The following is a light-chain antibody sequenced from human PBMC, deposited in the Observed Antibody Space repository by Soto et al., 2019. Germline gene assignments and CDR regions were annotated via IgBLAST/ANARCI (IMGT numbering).Light chain of an antibody. CDR1: SSDVGGYDY. V-gene: IGLV2-14*01. J-gene: IGLJ2*01. CDR3: TSYTTSSSVV. Sequence: QSVLTQPASVSGSPGQSITISCTGTSSDVGGYDYVSWYQHHPGKAPKLLIYDVSIRPSGVSSRFSGSKSGNTASLTISGLQADDEAYYYCTSYTTSSSVVFGGGTQLTVL. CDR2: DVS.